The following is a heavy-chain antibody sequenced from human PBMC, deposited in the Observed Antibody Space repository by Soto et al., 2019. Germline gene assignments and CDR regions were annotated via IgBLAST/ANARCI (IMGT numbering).Heavy chain of an antibody. CDR2: ISAYNGNT. Sequence: ASVKVSCKASGYTFTSYGISWVRQAPGQGLEWMGWISAYNGNTNYAQKLQGRVTMTTDTSTSTAYMELRSLRSDDTAVYYCVRSDYYDSSGYSPFDYWGQGTLVTVSS. CDR3: VRSDYYDSSGYSPFDY. J-gene: IGHJ4*02. V-gene: IGHV1-18*04. CDR1: GYTFTSYG. D-gene: IGHD3-22*01.